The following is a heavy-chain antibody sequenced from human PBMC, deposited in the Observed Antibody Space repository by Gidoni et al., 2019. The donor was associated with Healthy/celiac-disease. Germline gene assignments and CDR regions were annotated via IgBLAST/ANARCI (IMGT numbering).Heavy chain of an antibody. CDR1: GFTVSSYW. D-gene: IGHD3-3*01. CDR3: AREGYDFWSGPRAFDI. V-gene: IGHV3-7*03. CDR2: IKQDGSEK. J-gene: IGHJ3*02. Sequence: EVQLVESGGGLVQPGGSLRLSCAASGFTVSSYWMSWVRQAPGKGLEWVANIKQDGSEKYYVDSVKGRFTISRDNAKNSLYLQMNSLRAEDTAVYYCAREGYDFWSGPRAFDIWGQGTMVTVSS.